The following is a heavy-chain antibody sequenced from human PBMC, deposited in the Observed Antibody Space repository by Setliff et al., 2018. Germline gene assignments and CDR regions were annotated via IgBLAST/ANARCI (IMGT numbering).Heavy chain of an antibody. Sequence: SETLSLTCTVSGDSISSRRNYWGWFRQPAGKGLEWIGQIYTSWSTNYNPSLKSRVTISLDTSNNQFSLRLTSVTAADTAVYYCARVTGFFYVDAWGKGTTVTVSS. CDR1: GDSISSRRNY. CDR3: ARVTGFFYVDA. CDR2: IYTSWST. J-gene: IGHJ6*03. V-gene: IGHV4-61*09. D-gene: IGHD3-3*01.